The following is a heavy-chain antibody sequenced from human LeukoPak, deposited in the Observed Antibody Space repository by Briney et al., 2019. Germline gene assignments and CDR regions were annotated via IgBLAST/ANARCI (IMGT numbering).Heavy chain of an antibody. D-gene: IGHD4-17*01. CDR2: IYHSGSA. Sequence: SQTLSLTCAVSGASISSGGYLWTWIRQPPGKGLEWIGYIYHSGSAYYNPSLKSRVTMSVDKSKNQFSLSLTSVTAADTAVYYCARGSGTVTTDLGQGTLVIVSS. CDR3: ARGSGTVTTD. V-gene: IGHV4-30-2*01. J-gene: IGHJ4*02. CDR1: GASISSGGYL.